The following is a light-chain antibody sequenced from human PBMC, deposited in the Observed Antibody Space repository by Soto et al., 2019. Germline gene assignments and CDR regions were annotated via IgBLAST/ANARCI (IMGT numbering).Light chain of an antibody. V-gene: IGKV1-5*03. CDR1: PSISNW. CDR3: QQYKGP. CDR2: KAS. Sequence: DIQMTQSPSTLSASVGDRVTITCRASPSISNWLAWYQQRPGKAPKLLIYKASTLESGVPSRFSGSGSGTEFTLTISSLQPDDSATYYCQQYKGPFGQGTKVEIK. J-gene: IGKJ1*01.